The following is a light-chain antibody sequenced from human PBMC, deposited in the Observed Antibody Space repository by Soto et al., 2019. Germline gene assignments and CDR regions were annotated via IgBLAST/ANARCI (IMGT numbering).Light chain of an antibody. CDR1: QSLGSD. CDR3: QQYYNWPRT. CDR2: GAS. Sequence: EIVMTQSPGTLSLSPGDTATLSCRASQSLGSDLAWYQQKPGQAPRLLIFGASARPTGIPARISGSGSWTELKLTISCLRSEDFAVYFCQQYYNWPRTFGPGTKVEI. J-gene: IGKJ1*01. V-gene: IGKV3-15*01.